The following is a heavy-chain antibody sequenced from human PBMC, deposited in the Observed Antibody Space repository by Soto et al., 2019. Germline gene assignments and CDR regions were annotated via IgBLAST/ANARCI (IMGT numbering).Heavy chain of an antibody. D-gene: IGHD3-3*01. CDR3: ASEHVGGSYDFWSGYSPTDYGMDV. CDR1: GGTFSSYA. CDR2: IIPIFGTA. Sequence: ASVKVSCKASGGTFSSYAISWVRQAPGQGLEWMGGIIPIFGTANYAQKFQGRVTITADKSTSTAYMELSSLRSEDTAVYYCASEHVGGSYDFWSGYSPTDYGMDVWGQGTTVTVSS. V-gene: IGHV1-69*06. J-gene: IGHJ6*02.